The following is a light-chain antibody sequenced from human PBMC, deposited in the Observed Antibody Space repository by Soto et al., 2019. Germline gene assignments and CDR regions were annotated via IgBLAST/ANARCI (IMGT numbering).Light chain of an antibody. CDR1: QTINNNY. CDR2: GAS. CDR3: QQHASSPRT. J-gene: IGKJ1*01. V-gene: IGKV3-20*01. Sequence: EIVLTQSPGTLSLSPGERATLSCRASQTINNNYLAWYQQKPGQAPRVLIYGASSRATGIPDRFSGSGSGTDFTLTISRLEPEDFAVYYCQQHASSPRTFGQGTKVEIK.